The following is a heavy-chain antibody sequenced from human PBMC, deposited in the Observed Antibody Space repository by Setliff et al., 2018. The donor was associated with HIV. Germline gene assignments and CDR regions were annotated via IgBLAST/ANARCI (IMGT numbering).Heavy chain of an antibody. D-gene: IGHD3-10*01. CDR1: GYTFTGYY. CDR3: ARADVSYYGSGSYLNWFDP. Sequence: ASVKVSCKASGYTFTGYYMHWVRQAPGQGLEWMGRINPNSGGTNYAQKFQGRVTMTRDTSISTAYMELSRLRSDDTAVYYCARADVSYYGSGSYLNWFDPWVPETLLVTVSS. J-gene: IGHJ5*02. V-gene: IGHV1-2*06. CDR2: INPNSGGT.